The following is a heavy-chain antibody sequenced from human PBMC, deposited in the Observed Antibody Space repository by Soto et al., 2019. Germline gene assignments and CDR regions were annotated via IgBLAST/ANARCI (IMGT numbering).Heavy chain of an antibody. CDR2: IIPIFGTA. Sequence: ASVKVSCKASGGTVSSYAISWVRQVPGQGLEWMGGIIPIFGTANYAQKFQGRVTITADESTSTAYMELSSLRSEDTAVYYCATPEGYSQGYSIYLEFWGQGTPGTVSS. CDR1: GGTVSSYA. V-gene: IGHV1-69*13. D-gene: IGHD5-18*01. CDR3: ATPEGYSQGYSIYLEF. J-gene: IGHJ4*02.